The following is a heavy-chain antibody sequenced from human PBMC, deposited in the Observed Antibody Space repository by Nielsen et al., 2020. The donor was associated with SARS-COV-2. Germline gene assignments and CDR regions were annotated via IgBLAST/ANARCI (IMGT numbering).Heavy chain of an antibody. D-gene: IGHD3-16*01. V-gene: IGHV1-2*06. CDR3: ARDVNMITFGGVMYYFDY. Sequence: ASVKVSCKASGYTFTGSYVHWVRQAPGQGLEWMGRINPNSGATIYAQKFQGRVTMTTDTSTSTAYMELRSLRSDDTAVYYCARDVNMITFGGVMYYFDYWGQGTLVTVSS. J-gene: IGHJ4*02. CDR1: GYTFTGSY. CDR2: INPNSGAT.